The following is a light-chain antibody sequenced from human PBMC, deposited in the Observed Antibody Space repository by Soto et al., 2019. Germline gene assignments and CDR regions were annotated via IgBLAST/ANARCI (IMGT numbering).Light chain of an antibody. Sequence: SYELTQPPSVSVAPGKTARITCGGDNIGSQSVPWYQQKPGQAPVLVIFYEIDRPSGIPERFSGSNSGNTATLTITRVDAGDEADYYCHVWDSDSDHPVFGGGTKLTVL. CDR1: NIGSQS. CDR2: YEI. CDR3: HVWDSDSDHPV. V-gene: IGLV3-21*04. J-gene: IGLJ2*01.